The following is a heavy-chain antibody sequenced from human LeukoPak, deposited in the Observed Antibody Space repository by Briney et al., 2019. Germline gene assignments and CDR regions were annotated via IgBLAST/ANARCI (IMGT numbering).Heavy chain of an antibody. CDR3: ARAPQPTSYGDYGKRYFDL. D-gene: IGHD4-17*01. CDR1: GGSVSNGYYY. CDR2: IFHSGSI. Sequence: SETLSLTCTVSGGSVSNGYYYWSWIRQPPGKGLEWIGYIFHSGSINNNPSLKSRVTISVDTSKNQFSLKLTSVTAADTAVYYCARAPQPTSYGDYGKRYFDLWGRGTLVTVSS. V-gene: IGHV4-61*01. J-gene: IGHJ2*01.